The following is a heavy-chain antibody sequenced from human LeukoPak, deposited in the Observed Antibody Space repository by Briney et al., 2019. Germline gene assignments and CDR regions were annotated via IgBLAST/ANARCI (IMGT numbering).Heavy chain of an antibody. CDR3: ARDHEYSSGWVDY. CDR2: ISTYNGNT. D-gene: IGHD6-19*01. CDR1: DYTFTSYG. J-gene: IGHJ4*02. Sequence: ASVKVSCKASDYTFTSYGIGWVRQAPGQGLEWMGWISTYNGNTNYAQKFQGRVTMTTDTSTSTAYMELRSLRSDDTAIYYCARDHEYSSGWVDYWGQGTLVTVSS. V-gene: IGHV1-18*01.